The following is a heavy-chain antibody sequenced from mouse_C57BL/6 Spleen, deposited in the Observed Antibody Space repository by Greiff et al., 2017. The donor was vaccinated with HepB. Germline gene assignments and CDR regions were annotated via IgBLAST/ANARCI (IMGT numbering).Heavy chain of an antibody. V-gene: IGHV1-15*01. CDR1: GYTFTDYE. J-gene: IGHJ1*03. CDR3: TRKVFSTSVADWNFDV. D-gene: IGHD5-1*01. Sequence: QVQLKQSGAELVRPGASVTLSCKASGYTFTDYEMHWVKQTPVHGLEWIGAIDPDTDGTAYNQKFKGKAILTADKSSSTAYMELRSLTSEDSAVYYCTRKVFSTSVADWNFDVWGTGTTVTVSS. CDR2: IDPDTDGT.